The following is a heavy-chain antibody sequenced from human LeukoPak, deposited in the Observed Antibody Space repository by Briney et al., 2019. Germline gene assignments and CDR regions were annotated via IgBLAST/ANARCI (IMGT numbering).Heavy chain of an antibody. J-gene: IGHJ4*02. V-gene: IGHV4-39*01. D-gene: IGHD3-10*01. CDR2: IYYSGST. CDR3: ARHGSTGVGIHFDY. CDR1: GGSISSSSYY. Sequence: SETLSLTCTVSGGSISSSSYYWGWIRQPPGKGLEWIGSIYYSGSTYYNPSLKSRVTISVDTSKNQFSLKLSSVTAADTAVYYCARHGSTGVGIHFDYWGQGTLVTVSS.